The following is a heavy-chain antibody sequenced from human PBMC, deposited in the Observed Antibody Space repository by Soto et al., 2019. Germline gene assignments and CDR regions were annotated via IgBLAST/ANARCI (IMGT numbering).Heavy chain of an antibody. V-gene: IGHV4-34*01. Sequence: PSETLSLTCAVYGGSFSGYYWSWIRQPPGKGLEWIGEINHSGSTNYNPSLKSRVTISVDTSKNQFSLKLSSVTAADTAVYYCASTVDRVATIGVLGYWGQGTLVNASS. D-gene: IGHD5-12*01. CDR2: INHSGST. J-gene: IGHJ4*02. CDR1: GGSFSGYY. CDR3: ASTVDRVATIGVLGY.